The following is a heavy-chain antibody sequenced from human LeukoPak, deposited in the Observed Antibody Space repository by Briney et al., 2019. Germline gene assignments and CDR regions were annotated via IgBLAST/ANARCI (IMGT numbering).Heavy chain of an antibody. CDR2: ISSSSSTI. V-gene: IGHV3-48*01. CDR1: GFTFSSYS. D-gene: IGHD1-1*01. Sequence: GGSLRLSCAASGFTFSSYSMNWVRQAPGKGLEWVSYISSSSSTIYYADSVKGRFTISRDNAKNSLYLQMNSLRAEDTAVYYCARQFTGMGWNVYYFDYWGQGTLVTVSS. CDR3: ARQFTGMGWNVYYFDY. J-gene: IGHJ4*02.